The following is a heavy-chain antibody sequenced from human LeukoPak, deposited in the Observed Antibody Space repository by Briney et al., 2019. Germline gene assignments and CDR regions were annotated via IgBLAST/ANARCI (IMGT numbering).Heavy chain of an antibody. Sequence: GGSLRLSCAASGFTFSSYEMNWVRQAPGKGLEWVSYISSSGSTIYYADSVKGRFTISRDNAKNSLYLQMNSLRAEDTAVYYCARDLRSVVPAANRAYYYYGMDVWGQGTTVTVSS. D-gene: IGHD2-2*01. CDR3: ARDLRSVVPAANRAYYYYGMDV. CDR2: ISSSGSTI. V-gene: IGHV3-48*03. J-gene: IGHJ6*02. CDR1: GFTFSSYE.